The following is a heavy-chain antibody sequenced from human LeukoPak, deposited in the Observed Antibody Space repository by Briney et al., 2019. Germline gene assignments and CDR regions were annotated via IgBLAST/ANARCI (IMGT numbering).Heavy chain of an antibody. V-gene: IGHV3-7*01. CDR3: ARVEDYDILTGFDY. CDR2: IKQDGSDK. CDR1: GFTFSDYY. D-gene: IGHD3-9*01. J-gene: IGHJ4*02. Sequence: GGSLRLSCAASGFTFSDYYMSWVRQSPGKGLEWVANIKQDGSDKYYLDSVKGRFTISRDNAKNSLYLQMNSLRAEDTAVYYCARVEDYDILTGFDYWGQGTLVTVSS.